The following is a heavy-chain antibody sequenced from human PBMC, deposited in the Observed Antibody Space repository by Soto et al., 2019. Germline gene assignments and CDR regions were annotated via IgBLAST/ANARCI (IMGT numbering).Heavy chain of an antibody. D-gene: IGHD1-7*01. CDR2: ISYDGSNQ. V-gene: IGHV3-30-3*01. CDR1: GFTFRDFE. Sequence: QVQLVESGGGGVQPGRSLRLSCSASGFTFRDFEMYWVRQAPGKGLDWVSFISYDGSNQYYAGSVKGRFTVSRDNSKNTLFLLMNSLRPEDTAVYFCARRTGTAPRFDYWGQGTLVTVSS. CDR3: ARRTGTAPRFDY. J-gene: IGHJ4*02.